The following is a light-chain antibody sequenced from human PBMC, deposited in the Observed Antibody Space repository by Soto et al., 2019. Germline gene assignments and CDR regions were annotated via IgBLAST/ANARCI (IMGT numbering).Light chain of an antibody. CDR2: YDS. J-gene: IGLJ2*01. V-gene: IGLV3-21*04. CDR1: NIGSKS. Sequence: SYVLTQAPSVSVAPGKTATITCGGNNIGSKSVHWYQQKPDQAPVLVIYYDSDRPSGIPERFSGSNSGSTATLTINRVEAGDEADYYCQVWDIGSGVAFGGGTKVTVL. CDR3: QVWDIGSGVA.